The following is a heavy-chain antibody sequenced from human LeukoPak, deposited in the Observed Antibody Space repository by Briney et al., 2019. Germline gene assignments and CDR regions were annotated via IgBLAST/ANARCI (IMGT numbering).Heavy chain of an antibody. D-gene: IGHD3-22*01. CDR2: ISYDGSNK. CDR1: GFTFSSYG. Sequence: GGSLRLSCAASGFTFSSYGMHWVRQAPGKGLEWVAVISYDGSNKYYADSVKGRFTISRDNSKNTLYLQMNSLRAEDTAVYYCAKDAYYYDSSGYYSVKYYYYGMDVWGQGTTVTVSS. V-gene: IGHV3-30*18. J-gene: IGHJ6*02. CDR3: AKDAYYYDSSGYYSVKYYYYGMDV.